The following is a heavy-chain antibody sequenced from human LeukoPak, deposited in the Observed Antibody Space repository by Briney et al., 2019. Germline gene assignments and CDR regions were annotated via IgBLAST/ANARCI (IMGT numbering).Heavy chain of an antibody. CDR3: ARDVSVVVPSGYFDS. Sequence: PGGSLRLSCAASGFTFSSYGMHWVRQAPGKGLEWFAVTWYDGSYKYYADSVKGRFTISRDNSKNTLYLQTNSLRAEDTAVYYCARDVSVVVPSGYFDSWGQGTLVTVSS. CDR2: TWYDGSYK. J-gene: IGHJ4*02. D-gene: IGHD2-15*01. CDR1: GFTFSSYG. V-gene: IGHV3-33*01.